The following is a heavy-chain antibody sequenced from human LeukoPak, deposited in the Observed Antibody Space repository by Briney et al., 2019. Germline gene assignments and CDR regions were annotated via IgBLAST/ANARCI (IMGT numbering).Heavy chain of an antibody. CDR3: AKDPGYRDF. D-gene: IGHD5-18*01. J-gene: IGHJ4*02. V-gene: IGHV3-30*02. Sequence: PGGSLRLSCAASGFTFSNYGVHWVRQAPGKGLERVAYIRNDGSNNYYEDSVKGRFTISRDNSKNMLYLQMNSLRAEDTAMYFCAKDPGYRDFWGQGTLVTVSS. CDR2: IRNDGSNN. CDR1: GFTFSNYG.